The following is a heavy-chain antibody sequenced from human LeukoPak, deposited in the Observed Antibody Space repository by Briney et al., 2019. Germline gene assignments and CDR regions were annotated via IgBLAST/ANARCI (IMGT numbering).Heavy chain of an antibody. J-gene: IGHJ4*02. CDR2: MNPKSANT. D-gene: IGHD3-10*01. CDR1: GYTFTSYD. V-gene: IGHV1-8*01. CDR3: ARMTLDGSGSYYVDY. Sequence: ASVKVSCKASGYTFTSYDIHWVRQATGQGLEWMGWMNPKSANTGYAQKLQGRVTMTRNTSIRMAYMELSSLRSEDTAVYYCARMTLDGSGSYYVDYWGQGTLVTVSS.